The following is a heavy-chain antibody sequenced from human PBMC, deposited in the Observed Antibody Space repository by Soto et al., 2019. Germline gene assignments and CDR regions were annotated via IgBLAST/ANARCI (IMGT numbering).Heavy chain of an antibody. Sequence: PGESLKISCKGSGYSFTSYWISWVRQMPGKGLEWMGRIDPSDSYTNYSPSFQGHVTISADKSISTAYLQWSSLKAPDTAMYYCARPPHKYYYDSSPRDYWGQGTLVTVSS. CDR3: ARPPHKYYYDSSPRDY. J-gene: IGHJ4*02. CDR2: IDPSDSYT. CDR1: GYSFTSYW. V-gene: IGHV5-10-1*01. D-gene: IGHD3-22*01.